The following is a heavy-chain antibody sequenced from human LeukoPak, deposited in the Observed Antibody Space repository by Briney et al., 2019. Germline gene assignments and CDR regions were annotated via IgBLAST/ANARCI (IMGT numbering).Heavy chain of an antibody. Sequence: ASVKVSCKASGYTFTSYYMHWVRQAPGRGVEWMGIIIPSGGSTSYAQKFQGRVTMTRDTSTSTVYMELSSLRSEDTAVYYCARDTNPGYSGYGGVDYWGQGTLVTVSS. CDR2: IIPSGGST. D-gene: IGHD5-12*01. CDR3: ARDTNPGYSGYGGVDY. V-gene: IGHV1-46*01. CDR1: GYTFTSYY. J-gene: IGHJ4*02.